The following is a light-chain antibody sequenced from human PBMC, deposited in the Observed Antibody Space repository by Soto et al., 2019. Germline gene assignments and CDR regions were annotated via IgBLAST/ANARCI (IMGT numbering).Light chain of an antibody. J-gene: IGKJ4*01. V-gene: IGKV1-39*01. CDR3: QQGYSNPLT. CDR1: QSIISY. Sequence: DIQMTQSPSSLSASVGDRVTITCRASQSIISYLNWYQQKPGKAPKLLIYTASNLQSGVSSRFSGSGSGTDFTLTISSLQPEDFATYYCQQGYSNPLTFGGGTKV. CDR2: TAS.